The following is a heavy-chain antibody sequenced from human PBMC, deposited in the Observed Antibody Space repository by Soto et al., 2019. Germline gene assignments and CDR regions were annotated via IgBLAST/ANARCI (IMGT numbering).Heavy chain of an antibody. CDR3: ARGPGRYYYGLDY. Sequence: XPVKVSCKASGYTLTSYDVNWVRQAPGQGLEWMGWMNPNSGNTGYAQKFQGRVTMTRNTSISTAYMELSSLRSEDTAVYYCARGPGRYYYGLDYCGQRTLVTVSS. V-gene: IGHV1-8*01. CDR1: GYTLTSYD. D-gene: IGHD3-10*01. J-gene: IGHJ4*02. CDR2: MNPNSGNT.